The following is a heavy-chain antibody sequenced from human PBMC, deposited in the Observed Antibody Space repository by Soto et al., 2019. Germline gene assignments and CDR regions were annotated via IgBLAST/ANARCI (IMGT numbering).Heavy chain of an antibody. CDR3: TTGRDDLHY. CDR2: IKSKTDGGTT. V-gene: IGHV3-15*07. D-gene: IGHD3-3*01. CDR1: GFTFDTVW. Sequence: EVQLVESGGGLVKPGGSLRLSCAVSGFTFDTVWMNWVRQAPGKGLEWVGSIKSKTDGGTTDYAAPVKGRFTISRDDSKNMLYLQMNSLISEDTGMYFCTTGRDDLHYWGQGTLVTVSS. J-gene: IGHJ4*02.